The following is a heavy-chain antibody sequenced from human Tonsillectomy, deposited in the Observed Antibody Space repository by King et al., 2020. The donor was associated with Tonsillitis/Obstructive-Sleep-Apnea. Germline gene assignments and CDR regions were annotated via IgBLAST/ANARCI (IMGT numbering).Heavy chain of an antibody. CDR3: ASGGRSWFEY. CDR1: GGSFSGYY. J-gene: IGHJ4*02. Sequence: VQLQQWGAGLLKPSETLSLTCAVYGGSFSGYYWSWIRQPPGKGLEWIGEINHRGSTNYNPSLKSRVTISVDTSKNQFSLNVRSVTAADTAVYYCASGGRSWFEYWGQGTLLTVSS. V-gene: IGHV4-34*01. CDR2: INHRGST.